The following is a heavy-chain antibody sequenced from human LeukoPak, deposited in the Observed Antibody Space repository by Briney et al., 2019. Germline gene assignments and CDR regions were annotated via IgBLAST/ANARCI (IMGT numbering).Heavy chain of an antibody. CDR2: IKKDGSEK. CDR1: GFTFSSYG. Sequence: QTGGTLRLSCAASGFTFSSYGMTWVRQAPGKGLEWVANIKKDGSEKYYVDSVKGRFTISRDNAKTSLYLQMNSLRAEDTAVYYCARHLSGITGYTYGRGIDYWGQGTLVTVSS. V-gene: IGHV3-7*01. J-gene: IGHJ4*02. CDR3: ARHLSGITGYTYGRGIDY. D-gene: IGHD5-18*01.